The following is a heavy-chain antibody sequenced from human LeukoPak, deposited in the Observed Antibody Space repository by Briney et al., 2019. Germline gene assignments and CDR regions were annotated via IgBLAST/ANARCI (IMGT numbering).Heavy chain of an antibody. V-gene: IGHV3-23*01. J-gene: IGHJ4*02. Sequence: GGSLRLSCAGSGINFNNYCVSWVRQAPGKGLEWVSRTLPGDGNTDYVDSVKGRFTISRDNSKNTLYLQMNSLRVEDTAVYYCASRDPCSGGTCYGLGYWGQGTLVTVSS. CDR1: GINFNNYC. CDR2: TLPGDGNT. CDR3: ASRDPCSGGTCYGLGY. D-gene: IGHD2-15*01.